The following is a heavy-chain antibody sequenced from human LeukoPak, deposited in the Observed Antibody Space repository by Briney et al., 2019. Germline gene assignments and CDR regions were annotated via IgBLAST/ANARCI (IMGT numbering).Heavy chain of an antibody. CDR2: ISSSSSYI. V-gene: IGHV3-21*01. Sequence: GGSERLSCAASGFTFSSYSMNWLRQAPGKGLEWVSSISSSSSYIYYADSVKGRFTISRDNAKNSLYLQMNSLRAEDTAVYYCARSRLPDSSGYYPDFDYWGQGTLVTVSS. J-gene: IGHJ4*02. CDR3: ARSRLPDSSGYYPDFDY. CDR1: GFTFSSYS. D-gene: IGHD3-22*01.